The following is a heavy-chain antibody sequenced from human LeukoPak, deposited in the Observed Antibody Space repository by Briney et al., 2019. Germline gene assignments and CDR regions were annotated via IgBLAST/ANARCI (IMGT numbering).Heavy chain of an antibody. CDR3: AQGLLFDP. CDR2: INHSGST. Sequence: SETLSLTCAVYGGSFSPYYWSRIRQPPGKGLEWIGEINHSGSTNYSPSLKSRVTISVDTSKNQFSLKLSSVTAADTAVYYCAQGLLFDPWGQGTLVTVSS. V-gene: IGHV4-34*01. CDR1: GGSFSPYY. D-gene: IGHD6-25*01. J-gene: IGHJ5*02.